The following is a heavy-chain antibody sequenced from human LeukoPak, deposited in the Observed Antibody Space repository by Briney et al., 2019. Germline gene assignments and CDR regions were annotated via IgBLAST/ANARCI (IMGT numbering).Heavy chain of an antibody. CDR1: GFTFSSYG. J-gene: IGHJ5*02. D-gene: IGHD4-23*01. Sequence: RSGGSLILSCAPSGFTFSSYGMHWVRQAPGKGLEWVAVIWYDGSNKYYADSVKGRFTICRDNSKNTLYLQMNSLRAEDTAVYYCARENSGWFDPWGRGTLVTVSS. V-gene: IGHV3-33*01. CDR3: ARENSGWFDP. CDR2: IWYDGSNK.